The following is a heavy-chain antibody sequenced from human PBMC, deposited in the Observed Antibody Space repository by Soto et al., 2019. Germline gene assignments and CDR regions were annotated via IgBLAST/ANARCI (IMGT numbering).Heavy chain of an antibody. V-gene: IGHV5-51*01. Sequence: PGESLKISCKGSKYSFTSYWIGWVRQMPGKGLEGMGIIYPGDSDTRYSPSFQGQVTISADKSISTAYLQWSSLKASDTAMYYCASWSLAARRGFFDSWGHGTLVTVSS. CDR3: ASWSLAARRGFFDS. CDR1: KYSFTSYW. J-gene: IGHJ4*01. D-gene: IGHD6-6*01. CDR2: IYPGDSDT.